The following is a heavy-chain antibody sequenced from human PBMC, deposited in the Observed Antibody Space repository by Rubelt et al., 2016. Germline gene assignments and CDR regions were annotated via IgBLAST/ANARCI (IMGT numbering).Heavy chain of an antibody. V-gene: IGHV1-46*01. Sequence: QVQLVQSGAEVKKPGASVKVSCKASGYTFTSYYMHWVRQAPGQGLEWMGIINPSGGSTSYGQKFQGRVTMTRDTSTSTVYMELSRQRSEDTAVYYCARSPRYDYEDNWFDPWGQGTLVTVSS. CDR2: INPSGGST. D-gene: IGHD5-12*01. J-gene: IGHJ5*02. CDR1: GYTFTSYY. CDR3: ARSPRYDYEDNWFDP.